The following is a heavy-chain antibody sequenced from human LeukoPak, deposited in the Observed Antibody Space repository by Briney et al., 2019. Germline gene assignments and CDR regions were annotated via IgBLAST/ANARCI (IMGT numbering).Heavy chain of an antibody. CDR2: ISGSSNII. J-gene: IGHJ4*02. CDR3: ARTPFYYYDSSGYSNVDY. D-gene: IGHD3-22*01. V-gene: IGHV3-48*01. Sequence: GGSLRLSCAASGFTLSSYSMNWVRQAPGKGLEWVSYISGSSNIIYYADSVKGRFTISRDNAKNSLYLQMNSLRAEDTAVYYCARTPFYYYDSSGYSNVDYWGQGTLVTVSS. CDR1: GFTLSSYS.